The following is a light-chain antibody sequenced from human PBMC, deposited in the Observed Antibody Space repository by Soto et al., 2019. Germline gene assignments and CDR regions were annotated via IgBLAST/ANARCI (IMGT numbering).Light chain of an antibody. Sequence: QSALTQPPSVSGSPGQSVTISCTGTSSDFGIYNGVSWYQQPPGTAPKLMIYDVINRPSGVPDRFSGSKSGNTASLTISGLQAEDEADYYCSSYTTSSTDVFGTGTKVTVL. CDR2: DVI. J-gene: IGLJ1*01. CDR3: SSYTTSSTDV. CDR1: SSDFGIYNG. V-gene: IGLV2-18*02.